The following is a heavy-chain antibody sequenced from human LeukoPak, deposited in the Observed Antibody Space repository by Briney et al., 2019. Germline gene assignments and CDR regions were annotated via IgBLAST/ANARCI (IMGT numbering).Heavy chain of an antibody. CDR2: IIPIFGTA. J-gene: IGHJ4*02. CDR1: GGTFSSYA. V-gene: IGHV1-69*05. Sequence: SVKVSCKASGGTFSSYAISWVRQAPGQGLEWMGGIIPIFGTANYAQKFQGRVTITTDESTSTAYMELSSLRAEDMALYYCAKDVGQWLVRGYFDYWGQGTLVTVSS. D-gene: IGHD6-19*01. CDR3: AKDVGQWLVRGYFDY.